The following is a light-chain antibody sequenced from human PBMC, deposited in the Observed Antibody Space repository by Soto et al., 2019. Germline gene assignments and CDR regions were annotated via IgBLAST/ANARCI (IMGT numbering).Light chain of an antibody. J-gene: IGKJ3*01. CDR1: QSISNH. V-gene: IGKV1-39*01. Sequence: DIQMTQSPSSLSASVEDRVIITCRASQSISNHLNWYQQKPGKAPKLLIFAASSLQSGVPSRFSGSRSGPDFTLTISSLQPEDFAVYYCQQRSPLFTFGPGTKVDIK. CDR3: QQRSPLFT. CDR2: AAS.